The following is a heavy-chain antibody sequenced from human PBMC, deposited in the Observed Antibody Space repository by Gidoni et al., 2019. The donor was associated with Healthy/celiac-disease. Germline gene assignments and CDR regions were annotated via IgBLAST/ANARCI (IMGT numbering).Heavy chain of an antibody. CDR1: GGSFSSGGYY. V-gene: IGHV4-31*03. J-gene: IGHJ4*02. CDR2: IYYSGST. Sequence: QVQLQESGPGLVKPSQTLSLTCTVSGGSFSSGGYYWSWIRQHPGKGLEWIGYIYYSGSTYYNPSLKSRVTISVDTSKNQFSLKLSSVTAADTAVYYCARVTTGITIFGVVEAERYYFDYWGQGTLVTVSS. D-gene: IGHD3-3*01. CDR3: ARVTTGITIFGVVEAERYYFDY.